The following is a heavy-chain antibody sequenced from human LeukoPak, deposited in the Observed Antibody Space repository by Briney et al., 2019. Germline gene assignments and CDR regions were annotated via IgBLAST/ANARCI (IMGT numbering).Heavy chain of an antibody. CDR1: GGSISSYY. J-gene: IGHJ4*02. CDR2: IYYSGST. Sequence: SETLSLNCTVSGGSISSYYWSWIRQPPGKGLEWIGYIYYSGSTNYNPSLKSRVTISVDTSKNQFSLKLSSVTAADTAVYYCARGQDAYYFDYWGQGTLVTVSS. CDR3: ARGQDAYYFDY. V-gene: IGHV4-59*01.